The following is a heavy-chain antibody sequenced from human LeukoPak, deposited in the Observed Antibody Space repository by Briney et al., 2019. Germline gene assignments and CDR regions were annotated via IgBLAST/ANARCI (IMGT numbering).Heavy chain of an antibody. J-gene: IGHJ5*02. CDR2: IYHSGST. D-gene: IGHD3-10*01. Sequence: TGGSLRLSCAASGFTFSYAWMSWVRQAPGKGLEWIGEIYHSGSTNYNPSLKSRVTISVDKSKNQFSLKLSSVTAADTAVYYCARAPPGVRGAPNWFDPWGQGTLVTVSS. CDR3: ARAPPGVRGAPNWFDP. V-gene: IGHV4-4*02. CDR1: GFTFSYAW.